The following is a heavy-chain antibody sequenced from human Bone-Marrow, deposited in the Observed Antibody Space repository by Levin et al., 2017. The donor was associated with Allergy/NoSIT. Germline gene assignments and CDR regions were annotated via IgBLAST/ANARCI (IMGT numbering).Heavy chain of an antibody. D-gene: IGHD6-13*01. CDR1: GGSISSYY. CDR2: IYYSGST. V-gene: IGHV4-59*01. J-gene: IGHJ3*02. CDR3: ARAIAAAGSDAFDI. Sequence: SCTVSGGSISSYYWSWIRQPPGKGLEWIGYIYYSGSTNYNPSLKSRVTISVDTSKNQFSLKLSSVTAADTAVYYCARAIAAAGSDAFDIWGQGTMVTVSS.